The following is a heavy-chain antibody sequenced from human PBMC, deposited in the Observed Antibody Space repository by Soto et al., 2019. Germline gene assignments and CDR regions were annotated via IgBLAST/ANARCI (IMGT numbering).Heavy chain of an antibody. D-gene: IGHD2-2*01. CDR3: ALSLNDCSSTSCYGP. Sequence: SLSTSGVGVGWIRQPPGTALEWLALIYWDDDKRYSPSLKSRLTITKDTSKNQVVLTMTNMDPVDTATYYWALSLNDCSSTSCYGPWGQGTLVTVSS. CDR2: IYWDDDK. J-gene: IGHJ5*02. CDR1: SLSTSGVG. V-gene: IGHV2-5*02.